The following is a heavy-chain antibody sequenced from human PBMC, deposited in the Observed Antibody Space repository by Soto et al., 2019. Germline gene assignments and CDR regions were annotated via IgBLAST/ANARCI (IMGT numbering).Heavy chain of an antibody. Sequence: QVQLVQSGAEVKKPGSSVKVSCKASGGTFSSYAISWVRQAPGQGLEWMGGIIPIFGTANYAQKFQGRVTITAYESTSTAYMEMSSLRSEDTAVYYCARDNRAAAGDCYFDLWGRGTLVTVSS. D-gene: IGHD6-13*01. J-gene: IGHJ2*01. V-gene: IGHV1-69*12. CDR1: GGTFSSYA. CDR2: IIPIFGTA. CDR3: ARDNRAAAGDCYFDL.